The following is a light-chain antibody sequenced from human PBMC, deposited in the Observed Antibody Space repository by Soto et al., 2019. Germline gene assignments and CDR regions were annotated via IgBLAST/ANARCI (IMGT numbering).Light chain of an antibody. J-gene: IGLJ1*01. Sequence: QSALTQPRSVSGSPGQSVTISCTGTSSDVGRFNFVSWYQQHPGKAPKLMIFDVSNRPSGVPGRFSGSKSGNTASLTISGLQAEDEADYYCYSYVGNYIYVFGTGTKVTVL. CDR3: YSYVGNYIYV. V-gene: IGLV2-11*01. CDR2: DVS. CDR1: SSDVGRFNF.